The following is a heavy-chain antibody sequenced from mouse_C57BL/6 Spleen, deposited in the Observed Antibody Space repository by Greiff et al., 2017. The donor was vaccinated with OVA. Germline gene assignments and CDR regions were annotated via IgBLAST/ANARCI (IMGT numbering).Heavy chain of an antibody. CDR2: IDPSDSYD. J-gene: IGHJ2*01. D-gene: IGHD1-1*02. CDR1: GYTFTSYW. CDR3: AREEGGWFDD. Sequence: QVQLQQPGAELVMPGASVKLSCKASGYTFTSYWMHWVQQRPGQGLEWIGEIDPSDSYDNYKPKFKGKSTLTVDKSSSTAYMQLSSLTSEVSAVDYCAREEGGWFDDWGQSTTLTVSS. V-gene: IGHV1-69*01.